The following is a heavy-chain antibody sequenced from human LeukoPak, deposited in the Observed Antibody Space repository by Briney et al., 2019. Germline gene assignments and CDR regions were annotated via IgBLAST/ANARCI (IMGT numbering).Heavy chain of an antibody. D-gene: IGHD6-13*01. J-gene: IGHJ6*03. V-gene: IGHV4-4*02. CDR2: IYHSGST. CDR3: ARGVLAAAGEYFYYMDV. Sequence: PSETLSLTCAVSGGSISSSNWWSWVRQPPGKGLEWMGSIYHSGSTYYNPSLKGRDTLSLDTSKNQFSLKLSSVTAADTAVYYCARGVLAAAGEYFYYMDVWGKGTTVTISS. CDR1: GGSISSSNW.